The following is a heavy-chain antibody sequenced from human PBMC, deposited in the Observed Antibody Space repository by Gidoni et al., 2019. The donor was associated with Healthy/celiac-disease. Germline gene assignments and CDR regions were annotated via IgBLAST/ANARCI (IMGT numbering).Heavy chain of an antibody. CDR2: IIPILGIA. J-gene: IGHJ4*02. Sequence: QVQLVQSGAEVKKPGSSVKVSCKDSGGTFSSYAISWVRQAPGQGLEWMGRIIPILGIANYAQKFQGRVTITADKSTSTAYMELSSLRSEDTAVYYCARGGLGYSYGYDYWGQGTLVTVSS. CDR3: ARGGLGYSYGYDY. V-gene: IGHV1-69*04. CDR1: GGTFSSYA. D-gene: IGHD5-18*01.